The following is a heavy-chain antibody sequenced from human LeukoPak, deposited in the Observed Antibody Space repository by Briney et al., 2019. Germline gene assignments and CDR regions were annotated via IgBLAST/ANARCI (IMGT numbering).Heavy chain of an antibody. CDR2: ISTDSSFI. J-gene: IGHJ3*02. V-gene: IGHV3-48*02. Sequence: GGSLRLSCTASGFTFSTYSMNWVRQAPGNGLELVSYISTDSSFIYYPASVQGRFTISRDNDKNSLYLQMNSLRDEDTAVYYCAIDAWELPLDAFDIWGQGTMVTVSS. CDR1: GFTFSTYS. D-gene: IGHD1-26*01. CDR3: AIDAWELPLDAFDI.